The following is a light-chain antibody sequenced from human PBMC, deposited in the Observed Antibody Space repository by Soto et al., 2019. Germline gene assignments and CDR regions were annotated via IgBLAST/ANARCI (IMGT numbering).Light chain of an antibody. V-gene: IGKV3-15*01. CDR2: GAS. J-gene: IGKJ4*01. CDR3: QQYNNWPPVT. CDR1: QSVSSN. Sequence: EIVMTQSPATLSVSPGERATLSCRASQSVSSNLAWYQQKPGQAPRLLIYGASSRATGSPARFSGGGSGTEFTRTISRLQSEDFAVYYCQQYNNWPPVTFGGGAKVEIK.